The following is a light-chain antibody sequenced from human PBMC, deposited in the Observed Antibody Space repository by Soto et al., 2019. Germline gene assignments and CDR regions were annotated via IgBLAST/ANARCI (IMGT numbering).Light chain of an antibody. Sequence: EIVMTQSPATLSVVPGERATLSCRASQSISDTLAWYQQKPGQAPRLLIYGASSRATGIPDRFSGSRSGTDFTLTISRLEPEDFAVYYCQQYGSSRTFGQGTKVDIK. J-gene: IGKJ1*01. CDR3: QQYGSSRT. V-gene: IGKV3-20*01. CDR1: QSISDT. CDR2: GAS.